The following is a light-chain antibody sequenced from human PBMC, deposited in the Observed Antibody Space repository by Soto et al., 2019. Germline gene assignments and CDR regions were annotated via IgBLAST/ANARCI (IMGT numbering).Light chain of an antibody. CDR1: QSIYTY. V-gene: IGKV1-39*01. CDR3: QQSDNNTLS. CDR2: ASS. Sequence: DIQLTQSPSSLSASVGDRVTINCRASQSIYTYLNWFQLKPGKGPKLLIFASSTLQSGVPSRFSGSGSGAEFSITISSLQPEDFATYYCQQSDNNTLSFGGGTRV. J-gene: IGKJ4*01.